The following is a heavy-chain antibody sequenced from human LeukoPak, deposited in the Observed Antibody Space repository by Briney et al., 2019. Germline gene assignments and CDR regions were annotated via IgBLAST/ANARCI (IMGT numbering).Heavy chain of an antibody. D-gene: IGHD2-2*01. CDR1: GGSISSYY. Sequence: SETLSLTCTVSGGSISSYYWSWIRQPPGKGLEWIGYIYYSGSTNYNPSLKSRVTISVDTSKNQFSLKLSSVTAADTAVYYCASLGYYSSTSCYGHSWFDPWGQGTLVTV. CDR2: IYYSGST. CDR3: ASLGYYSSTSCYGHSWFDP. J-gene: IGHJ5*02. V-gene: IGHV4-59*01.